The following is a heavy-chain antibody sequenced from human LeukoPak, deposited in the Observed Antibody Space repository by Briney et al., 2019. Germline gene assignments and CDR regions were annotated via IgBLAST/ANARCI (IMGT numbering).Heavy chain of an antibody. D-gene: IGHD1-26*01. CDR1: GGTFSSYA. CDR3: ARDRSGSYSSFGRFDY. Sequence: SVKVSCKASGGTFSSYAISWVRQAPGQGLEWMGRIIPIFGIANFAQKFQGRVTITADKSTSTAYMELSSLRSEDTAVYYRARDRSGSYSSFGRFDYWGQGTLVTVSS. J-gene: IGHJ4*02. CDR2: IIPIFGIA. V-gene: IGHV1-69*04.